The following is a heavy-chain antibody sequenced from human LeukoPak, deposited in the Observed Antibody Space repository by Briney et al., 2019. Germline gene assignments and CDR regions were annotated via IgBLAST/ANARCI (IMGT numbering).Heavy chain of an antibody. Sequence: ASVKVSCKASGYTFTSYDINWARQATGQGLEWMGWMNPNSGNTGYAQKFQGRVTMTRNTSISTAYMELSSLRSEDTAVYYCARLVGARYYFDYWGQGTLVTVSS. CDR1: GYTFTSYD. CDR3: ARLVGARYYFDY. D-gene: IGHD1-26*01. CDR2: MNPNSGNT. J-gene: IGHJ4*02. V-gene: IGHV1-8*01.